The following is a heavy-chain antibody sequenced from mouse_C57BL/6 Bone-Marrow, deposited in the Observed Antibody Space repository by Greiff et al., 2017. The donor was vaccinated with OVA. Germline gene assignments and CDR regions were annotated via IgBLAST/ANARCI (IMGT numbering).Heavy chain of an antibody. CDR2: ISSGSSTI. CDR3: ARTEVYYYVWFAY. V-gene: IGHV5-17*01. J-gene: IGHJ3*01. D-gene: IGHD1-1*01. CDR1: GFTFSDYG. Sequence: VQLQQSGGGLVKPGGSLKLSCAASGFTFSDYGMHWVRQAPEQGLEWVAYISSGSSTIYYADPVKGRFTISRDNAKNTLFLQMTSLRSEDTAMYYWARTEVYYYVWFAYWGQGTLVTVSA.